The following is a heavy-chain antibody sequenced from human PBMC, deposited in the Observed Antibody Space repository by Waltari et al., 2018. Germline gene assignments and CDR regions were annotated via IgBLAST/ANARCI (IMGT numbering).Heavy chain of an antibody. Sequence: EVQLLESGGGLVQPGGSLRLSCAASGFTFSSYALSWVRQAPGKGLEWVSAISGSGGSTYYADSVKGRFTISRDNSENTMYLQMNSLRAEDTAVYYCAKPLVSGDYVAWFDHWGQGTLVTVSS. J-gene: IGHJ5*02. CDR2: ISGSGGST. CDR3: AKPLVSGDYVAWFDH. CDR1: GFTFSSYA. V-gene: IGHV3-23*01. D-gene: IGHD4-17*01.